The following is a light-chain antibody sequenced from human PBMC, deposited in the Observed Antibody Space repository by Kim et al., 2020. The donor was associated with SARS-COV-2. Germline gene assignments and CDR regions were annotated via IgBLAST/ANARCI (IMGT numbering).Light chain of an antibody. J-gene: IGKJ2*01. Sequence: DIQMTQSPSTLSASVGDRVTITCRASQSINSWLAWYQQKPGQAPKLLIYKAPTLESGVPSRFSGSGSGTEFTLTISSLQPDDFATYYCQQYNSYSYIFGQGTKLEI. CDR1: QSINSW. V-gene: IGKV1-5*03. CDR2: KAP. CDR3: QQYNSYSYI.